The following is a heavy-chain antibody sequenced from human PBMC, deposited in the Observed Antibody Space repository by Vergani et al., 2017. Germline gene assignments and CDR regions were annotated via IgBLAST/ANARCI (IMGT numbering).Heavy chain of an antibody. J-gene: IGHJ3*02. D-gene: IGHD5-24*01. V-gene: IGHV3-11*01. CDR2: ISNSGNTI. CDR3: SRDHRDYNNYPGTFDI. Sequence: QVQLVESGGGLVKPGGSLRLSCAASGFSLSDHYMTCIRQAPGKGLEWVSYISNSGNTIEYADSVKGRFSISRDNAKSSLFLQMDSLRAEDTAVYYCSRDHRDYNNYPGTFDIWGQGSMVTVSS. CDR1: GFSLSDHY.